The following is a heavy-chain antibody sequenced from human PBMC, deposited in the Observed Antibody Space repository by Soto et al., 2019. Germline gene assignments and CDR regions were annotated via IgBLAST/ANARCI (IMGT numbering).Heavy chain of an antibody. Sequence: ASVKVSCKASGGTFSRHAISWVRQAPGQGLEWMGGIIPIFGTANHARKFQGRVTIIADESTSTVYMELSSLRSEDTAMYYCARGWGYDSNDYYYAYWGQGTLVTVSS. CDR1: GGTFSRHA. V-gene: IGHV1-69*13. D-gene: IGHD3-22*01. CDR2: IIPIFGTA. CDR3: ARGWGYDSNDYYYAY. J-gene: IGHJ4*02.